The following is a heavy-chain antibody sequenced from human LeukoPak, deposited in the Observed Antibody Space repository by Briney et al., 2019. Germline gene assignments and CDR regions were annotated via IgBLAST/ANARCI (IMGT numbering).Heavy chain of an antibody. CDR3: AKDSSSWYGPPGDY. Sequence: GGSLRLSCAASGFTFSSYAMHWVRQAPGKGLEWVAVISYDGSNKYYADSVKGRFTISRDNSKNTLYLQMNSLRAEDTAVYYCAKDSSSWYGPPGDYWGQGTLVTVSS. CDR2: ISYDGSNK. V-gene: IGHV3-30*04. CDR1: GFTFSSYA. D-gene: IGHD6-13*01. J-gene: IGHJ4*02.